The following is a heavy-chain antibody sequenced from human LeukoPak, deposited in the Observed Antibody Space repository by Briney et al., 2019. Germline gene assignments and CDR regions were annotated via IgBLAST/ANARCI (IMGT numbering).Heavy chain of an antibody. CDR1: GFTFSDYY. J-gene: IGHJ5*02. D-gene: IGHD3-22*01. CDR2: ISSSGSTI. V-gene: IGHV3-11*01. Sequence: GGSLRLSCAASGFTFSDYYMSWIRQAPGKGLEWVSYISSSGSTIYYADSVEGRFTISRDNAKNSLYLQMNSLRAEDTAVYYCARDSSGYYLGYNWFDPWGQGTLVTVSS. CDR3: ARDSSGYYLGYNWFDP.